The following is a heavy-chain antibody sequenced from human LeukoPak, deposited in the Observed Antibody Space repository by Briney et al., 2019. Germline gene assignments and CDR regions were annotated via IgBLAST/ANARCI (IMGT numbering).Heavy chain of an antibody. V-gene: IGHV3-21*01. CDR1: GFTFSSYS. Sequence: GGSLRLSCAASGFTFSSYSMNWVRQAPGKGLEWVSSISSSSSYIYYADSVKGRFTISRDNAKNSLYLQMNSLRAEDTAVYYCARDGGYYYDSSGYYPENYWGQGTLVTVSS. D-gene: IGHD3-22*01. CDR2: ISSSSSYI. CDR3: ARDGGYYYDSSGYYPENY. J-gene: IGHJ4*02.